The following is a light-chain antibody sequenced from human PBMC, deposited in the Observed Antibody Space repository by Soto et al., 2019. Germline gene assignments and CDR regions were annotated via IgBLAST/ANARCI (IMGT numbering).Light chain of an antibody. CDR1: SSDVGGYNY. CDR3: SSFTISSTPFYV. Sequence: QSVLTQPASVSGSPGQSITISCTGTSSDVGGYNYVSWYQHHPGKVPKLMIYDVSNRPSGVSNRFSGSKSDNTASLTISGLQADDEADYYCSSFTISSTPFYVFGTGTKLTVL. CDR2: DVS. V-gene: IGLV2-14*03. J-gene: IGLJ1*01.